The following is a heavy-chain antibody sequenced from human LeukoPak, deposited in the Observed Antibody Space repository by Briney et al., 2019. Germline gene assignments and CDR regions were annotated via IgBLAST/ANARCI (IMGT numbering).Heavy chain of an antibody. V-gene: IGHV1-69*05. J-gene: IGHJ4*02. CDR3: ARDRSPMVRGIIGLD. Sequence: GASVKVSCKASGGTFSSYAISWVRQAPGQGLEWMGRIIPIFGTANYAQKFQGRVTITTGESTSTAYMELSSLRSEDTAVYYCARDRSPMVRGIIGLDWGQGTLVTVSS. D-gene: IGHD3-10*01. CDR1: GGTFSSYA. CDR2: IIPIFGTA.